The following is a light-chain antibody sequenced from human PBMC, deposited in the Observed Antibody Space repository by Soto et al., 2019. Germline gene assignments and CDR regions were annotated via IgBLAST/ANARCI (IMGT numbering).Light chain of an antibody. V-gene: IGKV4-1*01. CDR2: WAS. Sequence: DIVMTQSPDSLAVSLGERATINWKSSQSVLSSSNNKNYLAWYQQKPGQPPKVXIYWASTRDSGVPNRFSGSGAGTECTLTISSLQAEDVALDYCQQYYITPLTFGGGTKVDIK. CDR3: QQYYITPLT. J-gene: IGKJ4*01. CDR1: QSVLSSSNNKNY.